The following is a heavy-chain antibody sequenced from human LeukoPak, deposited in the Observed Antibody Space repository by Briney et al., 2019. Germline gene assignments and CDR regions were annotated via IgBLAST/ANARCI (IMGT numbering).Heavy chain of an antibody. CDR1: GFAISTYA. Sequence: GGSLRLPCAASGFAISTYAMAWVRQAPGKGLEWISSLSSGRSPSYSDSLEGRLTMSSDNARNTLYLQMDNLRGEDTAMYYCARQLGYCAAGTCYFDSWGHGTQVTVSS. CDR2: LSSGRSP. J-gene: IGHJ4*01. CDR3: ARQLGYCAAGTCYFDS. V-gene: IGHV3-69-1*01. D-gene: IGHD2-8*02.